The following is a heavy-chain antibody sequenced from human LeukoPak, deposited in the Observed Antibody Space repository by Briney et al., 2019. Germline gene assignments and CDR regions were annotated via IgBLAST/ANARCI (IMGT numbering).Heavy chain of an antibody. D-gene: IGHD3-3*01. CDR1: GGSFSGYY. CDR2: INHSGST. Sequence: PSETLSLTCAVCGGSFSGYYWSWIRQPPGKGLEWIGEINHSGSTNYNPSLKSRVTISVDTSKNQFSLKLSSVTAADTAVYYCARGGDFWSGRNWFDPWGQGTLVTVSS. CDR3: ARGGDFWSGRNWFDP. V-gene: IGHV4-34*01. J-gene: IGHJ5*02.